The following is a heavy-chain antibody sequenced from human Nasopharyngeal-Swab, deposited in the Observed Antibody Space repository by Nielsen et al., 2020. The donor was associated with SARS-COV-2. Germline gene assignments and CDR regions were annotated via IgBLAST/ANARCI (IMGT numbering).Heavy chain of an antibody. V-gene: IGHV1-2*06. D-gene: IGHD4-11*01. Sequence: ASVKVSCKASGYTFTDYYMHWVRQAPGQGLEWMGRINPNSGGTNYAQKFQGRVTMTRDTPISTAYMELSRLTSDDTAVYYCARRGATTMTTSPFDFWGQGTLVTVSS. CDR1: GYTFTDYY. J-gene: IGHJ4*02. CDR3: ARRGATTMTTSPFDF. CDR2: INPNSGGT.